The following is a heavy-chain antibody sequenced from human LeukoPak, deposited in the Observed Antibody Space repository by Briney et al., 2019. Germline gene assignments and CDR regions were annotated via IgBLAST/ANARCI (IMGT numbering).Heavy chain of an antibody. CDR3: ARDVSAVEQQLVPCDY. J-gene: IGHJ4*02. Sequence: GGSLRLSCAASGFTFSSYAMSWVRQAPGKGLEWVSAISGSGGSTYYADSVKGRFTISRDNSKNTLYLQMNSLRAEDTAVYYCARDVSAVEQQLVPCDYWGQGTLVTVSS. CDR1: GFTFSSYA. D-gene: IGHD6-13*01. V-gene: IGHV3-23*01. CDR2: ISGSGGST.